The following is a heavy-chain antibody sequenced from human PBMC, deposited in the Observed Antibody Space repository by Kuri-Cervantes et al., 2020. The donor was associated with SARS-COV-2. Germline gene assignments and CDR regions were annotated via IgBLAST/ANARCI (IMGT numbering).Heavy chain of an antibody. CDR3: AREAVGASFDY. V-gene: IGHV3-30-3*01. Sequence: GGSLRLSCAASGFTFSSYAMHWVRQAPGKGLEWVAVISYDGSNKYYADSVKGRFTISRDNSKNTLYLQMNGLRAEDTTVYYCAREAVGASFDYWGQGTLVTVSS. D-gene: IGHD1-26*01. CDR1: GFTFSSYA. J-gene: IGHJ4*02. CDR2: ISYDGSNK.